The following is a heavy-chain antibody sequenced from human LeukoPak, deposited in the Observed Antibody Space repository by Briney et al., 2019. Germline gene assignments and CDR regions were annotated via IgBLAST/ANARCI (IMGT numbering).Heavy chain of an antibody. D-gene: IGHD2-15*01. V-gene: IGHV3-21*01. Sequence: GGSLRLSCAASGFTFSAHSMNWARQAPGKGLEWISSISSGSRYIYYADSVKGRFTISRDNAKDSLYLQMNSLRAEDTAVYYCAKCSGGNCYHSDDHWGQGTLVTVSP. CDR1: GFTFSAHS. J-gene: IGHJ5*02. CDR3: AKCSGGNCYHSDDH. CDR2: ISSGSRYI.